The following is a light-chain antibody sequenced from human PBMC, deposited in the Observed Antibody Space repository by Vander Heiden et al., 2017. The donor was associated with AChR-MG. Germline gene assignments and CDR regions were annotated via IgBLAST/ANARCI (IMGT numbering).Light chain of an antibody. CDR1: QNVDIY. Sequence: TLLTQSPATLSLSPGESATLSCRASQNVDIYLAWYQQKPGQAPRLLIYDASNRATGVPARFSGSGSGTDFTLSISRLEPEDFAVYYCQQRSNWHTFGQGTRLEIK. V-gene: IGKV3D-11*02. CDR3: QQRSNWHT. J-gene: IGKJ5*01. CDR2: DAS.